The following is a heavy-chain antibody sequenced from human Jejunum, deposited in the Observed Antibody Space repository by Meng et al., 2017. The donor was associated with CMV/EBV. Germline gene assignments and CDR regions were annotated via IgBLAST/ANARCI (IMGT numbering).Heavy chain of an antibody. Sequence: SCAVSGFTYSNFWMSCVRQSPGMGLEWVANIKQDGSATYYADSVKGRFTISRDNAKNSLYLQMDNLRADDTAVYYCVREDIVVFDYWGQGTLVTVSS. CDR3: VREDIVVFDY. V-gene: IGHV3-7*01. J-gene: IGHJ4*02. CDR2: IKQDGSAT. D-gene: IGHD2-15*01. CDR1: GFTYSNFW.